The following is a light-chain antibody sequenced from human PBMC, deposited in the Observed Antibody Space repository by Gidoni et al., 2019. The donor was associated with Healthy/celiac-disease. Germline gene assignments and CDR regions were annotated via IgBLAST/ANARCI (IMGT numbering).Light chain of an antibody. Sequence: QSALTQPSSVSGSPGQSVTISCTGTSSDVGGYNYVSWYQQHPGKAPNLMIYDVSKRPSGVPDRFSGSKSGNTASLTISGLQAEDEADYYCCSYAGSYSLYVFGTGTKVTVL. CDR3: CSYAGSYSLYV. CDR2: DVS. CDR1: SSDVGGYNY. J-gene: IGLJ1*01. V-gene: IGLV2-11*01.